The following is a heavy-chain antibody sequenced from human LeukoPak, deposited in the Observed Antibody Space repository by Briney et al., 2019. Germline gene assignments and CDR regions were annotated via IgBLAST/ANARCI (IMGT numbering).Heavy chain of an antibody. CDR1: GXSIGSYY. CDR3: ARDRWSCSGGSCSPGGLDY. J-gene: IGHJ4*02. Sequence: SETLSLTCTVSGXSIGSYYWSWIRQHPGKGLEWIVYIYYSGSTYYNPSLKSRVTISVDTSKNQFSLKLSSVTAADTAVYYCARDRWSCSGGSCSPGGLDYWGQGTLVTVSS. V-gene: IGHV4-31*03. CDR2: IYYSGST. D-gene: IGHD2-15*01.